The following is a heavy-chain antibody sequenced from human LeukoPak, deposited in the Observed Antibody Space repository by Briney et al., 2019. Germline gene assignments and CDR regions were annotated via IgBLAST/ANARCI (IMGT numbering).Heavy chain of an antibody. CDR1: GFTFSKYS. Sequence: GGSLRLSCAASGFTFSKYSMTWVRQAPGKGLEWVSSISTSRSYIYYADSMKGRFTVSRDNAKKSLYLQVSSLRAEDTAVYYCARAKTSGSYLYDYWGQGTLVTGSS. J-gene: IGHJ4*02. CDR3: ARAKTSGSYLYDY. V-gene: IGHV3-21*01. CDR2: ISTSRSYI. D-gene: IGHD1-26*01.